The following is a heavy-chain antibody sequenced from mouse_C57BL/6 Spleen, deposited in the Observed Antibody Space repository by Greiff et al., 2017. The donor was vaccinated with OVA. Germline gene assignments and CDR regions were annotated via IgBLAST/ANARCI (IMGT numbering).Heavy chain of an antibody. CDR3: ARLGGGYDGGLAD. CDR2: IDPSDSYT. D-gene: IGHD2-2*01. J-gene: IGHJ3*01. Sequence: QVQLQQPGAELVMPGASVKLSCKASGYTFTSYSMHWVKQRPGQGLEWIGEIDPSDSYTNYNQKFKGKSTLTVDKSSSTAYMQLSSLTSEDSAVYYCARLGGGYDGGLADWGQGTLVTVSA. CDR1: GYTFTSYS. V-gene: IGHV1-69*01.